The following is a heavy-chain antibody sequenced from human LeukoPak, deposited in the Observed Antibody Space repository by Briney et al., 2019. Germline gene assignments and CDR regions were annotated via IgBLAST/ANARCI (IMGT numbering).Heavy chain of an antibody. D-gene: IGHD4-17*01. CDR1: GGSISSSSYY. V-gene: IGHV4-39*07. CDR3: ASGYDYGDYYYYMDV. CDR2: IYYSGST. J-gene: IGHJ6*03. Sequence: SETLSLTCTVSGGSISSSSYYWGWIRQPPGKGLEWIGSIYYSGSTYYNPSLKSRVTISVDTSKNQFSLKLSSVTAADTAVYYCASGYDYGDYYYYMDVWGKGTAVTVSS.